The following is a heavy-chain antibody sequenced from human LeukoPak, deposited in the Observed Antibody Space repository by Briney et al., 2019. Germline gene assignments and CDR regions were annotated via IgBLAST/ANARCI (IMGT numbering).Heavy chain of an antibody. Sequence: GGSLRLSCAASGFTFSDHYMDWVRQVPGKGLEWVGRIRNKANSYTTEYAASVKGRFTISRDDSKNSLYLQMNSLKIEDTAVYYCGRVRGSDWSSALPDYRGQGTLVTVSS. CDR1: GFTFSDHY. CDR3: GRVRGSDWSSALPDY. D-gene: IGHD2-21*02. CDR2: IRNKANSYTT. V-gene: IGHV3-72*01. J-gene: IGHJ4*02.